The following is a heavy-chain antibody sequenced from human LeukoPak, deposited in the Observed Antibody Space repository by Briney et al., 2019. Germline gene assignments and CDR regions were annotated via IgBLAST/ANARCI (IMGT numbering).Heavy chain of an antibody. CDR2: IYPGDSDT. D-gene: IGHD2-2*02. V-gene: IGHV5-51*01. Sequence: GESLKISCKGSGYRFTSYWIGWVRQMPGKGLEWMGVIYPGDSDTRYNPSFQGQVTISADKSIGTAYLQWSSLEASDTALYYCAIAGDYTTSCYRCFAYWGQGTLVTVSS. CDR1: GYRFTSYW. CDR3: AIAGDYTTSCYRCFAY. J-gene: IGHJ4*02.